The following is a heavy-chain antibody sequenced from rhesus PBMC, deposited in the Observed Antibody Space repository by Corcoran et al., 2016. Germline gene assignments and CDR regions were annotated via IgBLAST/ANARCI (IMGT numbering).Heavy chain of an antibody. D-gene: IGHD1-1*01. CDR2: IYGRRGSN. CDR1: GGSISGGYD. CDR3: ARERAGSSYFDY. V-gene: IGHV4-76*01. Sequence: QVQLQESGPGLVKPSETLSLTCTVSGGSISGGYDWSWIRQPPGKGLEWIGYIYGRRGSNNYNPSLKNRVTVSKDTSKNQFSLKLSSVTAADTAVYYCARERAGSSYFDYWGQGVLVTVSS. J-gene: IGHJ4*01.